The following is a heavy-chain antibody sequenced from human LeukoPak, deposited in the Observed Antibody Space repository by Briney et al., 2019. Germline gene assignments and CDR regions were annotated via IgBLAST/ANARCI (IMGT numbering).Heavy chain of an antibody. J-gene: IGHJ5*02. CDR2: ISSSSSYI. D-gene: IGHD5-18*01. V-gene: IGHV3-21*01. Sequence: PGGSLTLSCAASGFTFCIHSMNWVRQAPGKALEWCLSISSSSSYIYYAHSVKGRFTISRDNAKSSLELQMSSLRGEDTVLYYGERAGPTERGYSYGLTWFATWAKGPLVTVSS. CDR1: GFTFCIHS. CDR3: ERAGPTERGYSYGLTWFAT.